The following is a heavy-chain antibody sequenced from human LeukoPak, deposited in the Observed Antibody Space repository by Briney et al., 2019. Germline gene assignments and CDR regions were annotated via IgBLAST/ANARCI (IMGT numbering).Heavy chain of an antibody. CDR3: AKGTLGDYRAGPDY. J-gene: IGHJ4*02. D-gene: IGHD4-17*01. V-gene: IGHV3-21*01. Sequence: GGSLRLSCAASGFTFSSYTMNWVRQAPGKGLEWVSSISSSSTYINYADSVKGRFTISRDNAKNSLYLQMNSLRAEDTAVYYCAKGTLGDYRAGPDYWGRGTLVTVSS. CDR1: GFTFSSYT. CDR2: ISSSSTYI.